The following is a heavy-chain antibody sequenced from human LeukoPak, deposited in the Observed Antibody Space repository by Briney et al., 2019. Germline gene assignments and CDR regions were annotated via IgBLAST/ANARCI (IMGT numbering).Heavy chain of an antibody. Sequence: GGSLRLSCAASGFTFSSYSMNWVRQAPGKGLEWVSYISSSSSTIYYADSVKGRFTISRDNAKNSLYLQMNSLRDEDTAVYYCARDLGGYCSSTSCYNFDYWGQGTLVTVSS. CDR3: ARDLGGYCSSTSCYNFDY. V-gene: IGHV3-48*02. CDR2: ISSSSSTI. CDR1: GFTFSSYS. J-gene: IGHJ4*02. D-gene: IGHD2-2*01.